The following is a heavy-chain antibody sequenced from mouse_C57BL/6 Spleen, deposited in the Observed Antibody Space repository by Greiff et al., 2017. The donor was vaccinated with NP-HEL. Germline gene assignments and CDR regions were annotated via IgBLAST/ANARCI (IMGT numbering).Heavy chain of an antibody. V-gene: IGHV1-82*01. J-gene: IGHJ3*01. D-gene: IGHD1-1*01. CDR1: GYAFSSSW. CDR2: IYPGDGDT. CDR3: ARYYYGNSWFAY. Sequence: LVESGPELVKPGASVKISCKASGYAFSSSWMNWVKQRPGKGLEWIGRIYPGDGDTNYNGKFKGKATLTADKSSSTAYMQLSSLTSEDSAVYFCARYYYGNSWFAYWGQGTLVTVSA.